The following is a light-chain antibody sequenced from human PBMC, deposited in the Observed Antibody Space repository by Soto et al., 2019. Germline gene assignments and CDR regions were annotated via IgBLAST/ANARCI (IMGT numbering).Light chain of an antibody. J-gene: IGKJ1*01. CDR1: QSVSSSY. V-gene: IGKV3-20*01. CDR2: GAS. CDR3: QQYGSSHRT. Sequence: EIVLTQSPGTLSLSPGERATLSCRASQSVSSSYLAWYQQKPGQAPRLLIYGASSRATGIPDRFSGSGSGTDCMLTISRLESEAFAVYYCQQYGSSHRTFGQGTKVEIK.